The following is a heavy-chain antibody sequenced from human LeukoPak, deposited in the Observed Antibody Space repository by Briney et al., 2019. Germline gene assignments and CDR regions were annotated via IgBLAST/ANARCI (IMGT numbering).Heavy chain of an antibody. CDR2: IYYSGST. V-gene: IGHV4-61*01. CDR3: ARYSSSSGGMDV. Sequence: PSETLSLTCTVSGGSVSSGSYYWSWIRQPPGKGLEWIGYIYYSGSTNYNPSLKSRVTISVDTSKNQFPLKLSSVTAADTAVYYCARYSSSSGGMDVWGKGTTVTVSS. CDR1: GGSVSSGSYY. D-gene: IGHD6-13*01. J-gene: IGHJ6*04.